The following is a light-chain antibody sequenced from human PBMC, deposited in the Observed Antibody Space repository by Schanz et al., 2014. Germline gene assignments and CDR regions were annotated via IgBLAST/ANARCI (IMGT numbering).Light chain of an antibody. V-gene: IGLV1-44*01. J-gene: IGLJ3*02. CDR1: SSNIGSNA. CDR2: SDN. Sequence: QSVLTQPPSVSGTPGQRVTISCSGGSSNIGSNAVDWYQQLPGTAPKLLIHSDNQRPSGVPDRFSASKSGTSASLAITGLQSEDEADYYCAAWDDSLNGRNWVFGGGTKLTVL. CDR3: AAWDDSLNGRNWV.